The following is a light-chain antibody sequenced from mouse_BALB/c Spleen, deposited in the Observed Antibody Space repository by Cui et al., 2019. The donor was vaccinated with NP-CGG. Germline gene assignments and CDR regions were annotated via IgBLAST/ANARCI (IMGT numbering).Light chain of an antibody. CDR2: GTN. CDR1: TGAVTTNNY. Sequence: QAVVTQESALTTSPGETVTLTCRSSTGAVTTNNYANWVQEKPDHLFTGLIGGTNNRAPGVPARFSGSLIGDKAALTITGAQTEDEAINFCGLWYSNHWVFGGGTKLTVL. V-gene: IGLV1*01. CDR3: GLWYSNHWV. J-gene: IGLJ1*01.